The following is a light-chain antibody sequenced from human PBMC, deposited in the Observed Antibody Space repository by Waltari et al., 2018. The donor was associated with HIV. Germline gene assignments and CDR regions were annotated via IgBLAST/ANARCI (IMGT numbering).Light chain of an antibody. CDR1: HSVSTY. J-gene: IGKJ4*01. CDR2: DAS. Sequence: EIVLTQSPATLSLSPGKRATLSCRASHSVSTYLPWYQQKLGHPPRLLIHDASNRATGIPPRFSGSGSGTDFTLTISSLEPEDFAVYYCQQRTNWPQNTFGGGTKVEIK. CDR3: QQRTNWPQNT. V-gene: IGKV3-11*01.